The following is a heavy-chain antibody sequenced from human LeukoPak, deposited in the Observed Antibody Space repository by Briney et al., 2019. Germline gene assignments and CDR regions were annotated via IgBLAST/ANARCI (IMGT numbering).Heavy chain of an antibody. CDR3: ARSSYDYGGIEGPFDY. Sequence: GRSLRLSCAASGFTLTYYAMHWVRQAPGKGLEWVAVTSYDGNKKYYADSVKGRFTISRDSSKNTLYLQMSSLRAEDTGVYYCARSSYDYGGIEGPFDYWGQGTLVTVSS. CDR1: GFTLTYYA. CDR2: TSYDGNKK. D-gene: IGHD4-23*01. J-gene: IGHJ4*02. V-gene: IGHV3-30*15.